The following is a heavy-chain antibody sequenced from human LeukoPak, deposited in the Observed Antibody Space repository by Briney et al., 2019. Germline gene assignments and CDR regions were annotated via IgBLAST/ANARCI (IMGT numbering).Heavy chain of an antibody. CDR2: MNPNSGNT. Sequence: ASVKVSCKASGYTFTSYDINWVRQATGQGLEWMGWMNPNSGNTGYAQKFQGRVTMTRNTSISTAYMELSSLRSEDTAVYYCARFFSDYDYVWGSYRPNNWFDPWGQGTLVTVSS. CDR1: GYTFTSYD. J-gene: IGHJ5*02. CDR3: ARFFSDYDYVWGSYRPNNWFDP. D-gene: IGHD3-16*02. V-gene: IGHV1-8*01.